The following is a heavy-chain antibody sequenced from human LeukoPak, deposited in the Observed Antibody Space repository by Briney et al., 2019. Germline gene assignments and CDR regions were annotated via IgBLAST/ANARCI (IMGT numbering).Heavy chain of an antibody. V-gene: IGHV1-8*01. CDR2: MNPNSGNT. CDR1: GYTFTSYD. J-gene: IGHJ4*02. CDR3: ARGGVLRFLKWLLSGPPDY. D-gene: IGHD3-3*01. Sequence: ASVKVSCKASGYTFTSYDINWVRQATGQGLEWMGWMNPNSGNTGYAQKFQGRVTMTRNTSISTAYMELSSLRSEDTAVYYCARGGVLRFLKWLLSGPPDYWGQGTLVTVSS.